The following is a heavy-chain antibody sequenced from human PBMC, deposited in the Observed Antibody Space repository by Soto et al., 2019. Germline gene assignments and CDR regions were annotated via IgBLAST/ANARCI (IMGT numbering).Heavy chain of an antibody. V-gene: IGHV3-30*18. CDR2: ISYDGNNK. D-gene: IGHD3-22*01. CDR1: GFTFSNAW. Sequence: GGSLRLSCAASGFTFSNAWMSWVRQAPGKGLEWVAVISYDGNNKYYADSVKGRFTISRDNSKNTVYLEMNNLRAEDTAMYYCAKGGSGNYLTYYYYYGMDVCGQGTTVTVSS. J-gene: IGHJ6*02. CDR3: AKGGSGNYLTYYYYYGMDV.